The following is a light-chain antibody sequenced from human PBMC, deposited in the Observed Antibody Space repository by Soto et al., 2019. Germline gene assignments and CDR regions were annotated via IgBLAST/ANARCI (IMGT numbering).Light chain of an antibody. CDR1: QSISRY. V-gene: IGKV3D-15*01. J-gene: IGKJ5*01. CDR2: GAS. Sequence: IVLTQSPGTLSWSPGERTTLSCRASQSISRYLAWYQQKPGQAHRPLIYGASNRATGIPDRFSGSGSGTEGTLTISSLQSEDGEVYDGQQYNNWPPTFGRGTRLEIK. CDR3: QQYNNWPPT.